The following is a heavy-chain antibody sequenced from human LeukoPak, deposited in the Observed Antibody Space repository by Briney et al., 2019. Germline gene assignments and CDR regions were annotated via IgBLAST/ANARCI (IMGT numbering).Heavy chain of an antibody. V-gene: IGHV3-21*04. J-gene: IGHJ6*03. CDR2: IDSSGGYM. Sequence: GGSLRLSCEASGFTFNTYSMNWARQAPGKGLEWVSSIDSSGGYMFYADSVKGRFIISRDNAKDSLYLQMNSLRAEDTAVYYCAKRGSGWYEDYYYYMDVWGKGTTVTISS. CDR1: GFTFNTYS. D-gene: IGHD6-19*01. CDR3: AKRGSGWYEDYYYYMDV.